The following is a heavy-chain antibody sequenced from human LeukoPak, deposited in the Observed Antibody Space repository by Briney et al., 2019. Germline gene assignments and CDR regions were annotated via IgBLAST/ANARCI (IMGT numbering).Heavy chain of an antibody. J-gene: IGHJ4*02. CDR2: IYYSGST. CDR3: ARKKGSRTYFDY. V-gene: IGHV4-59*08. CDR1: GGSISSYY. D-gene: IGHD1-14*01. Sequence: SETLSLTCTVSGGSISSYYWSWIRQPPGKGLEWIGYIYYSGSTNYNPSLKSRVTISVDTSKNQFSLKPSSVTAADTAVYYCARKKGSRTYFDYWGQGTLVTVSS.